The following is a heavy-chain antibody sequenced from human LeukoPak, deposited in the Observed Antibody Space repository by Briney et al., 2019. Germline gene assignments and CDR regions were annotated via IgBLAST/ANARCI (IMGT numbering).Heavy chain of an antibody. Sequence: SETLSLTCTVSGGSISSTSYNGGWIRQPPGKGLEWIGSIYYSGSTYYNPSRKSRVTISVDTSKNQFSLKLSSVTAAGTAVYHCARTRRNYYYMDVWGKGTTVTVSS. CDR1: GGSISSTSYN. V-gene: IGHV4-39*01. J-gene: IGHJ6*03. CDR2: IYYSGST. CDR3: ARTRRNYYYMDV.